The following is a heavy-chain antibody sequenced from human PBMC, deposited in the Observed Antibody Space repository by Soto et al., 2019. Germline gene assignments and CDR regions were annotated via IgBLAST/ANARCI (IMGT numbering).Heavy chain of an antibody. V-gene: IGHV1-69*02. Sequence: SVKVSCKASGGTFSSYTISWVRQAPGQGLEWMGRIIPILGIANYAQKFQGRVTITADKSTSTAYMELSSLRSEDTAVYYCATVNYYDSSGTQNGRYWYFDLWGRGTLVTVSS. D-gene: IGHD3-22*01. CDR2: IIPILGIA. CDR1: GGTFSSYT. CDR3: ATVNYYDSSGTQNGRYWYFDL. J-gene: IGHJ2*01.